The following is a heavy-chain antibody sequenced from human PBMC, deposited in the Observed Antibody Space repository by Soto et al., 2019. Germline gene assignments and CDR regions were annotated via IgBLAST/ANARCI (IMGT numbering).Heavy chain of an antibody. V-gene: IGHV1-69*12. Sequence: QVQLVQSGAEVKKPGSSVKVSCKASGGTFSSYAISWVRQAPGQGLEWMGGIIPIFGTANYAQKFQGRVTITADEFTSTAYIELSSLRSEDTAVYYCARGRYYGSGSRTDYYYYYGMDVWGQGTTVTVSS. J-gene: IGHJ6*02. CDR3: ARGRYYGSGSRTDYYYYYGMDV. CDR1: GGTFSSYA. CDR2: IIPIFGTA. D-gene: IGHD3-10*01.